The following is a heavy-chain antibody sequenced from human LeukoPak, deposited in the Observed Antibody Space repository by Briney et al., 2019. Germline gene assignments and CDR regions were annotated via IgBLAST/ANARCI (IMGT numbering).Heavy chain of an antibody. D-gene: IGHD4-23*01. J-gene: IGHJ4*02. CDR3: TTDLFPVQLVTPNY. CDR2: ISGSGGAT. V-gene: IGHV3-23*01. Sequence: PGGSLRLSCAASGFTFSSYAMTWVRQAPGKGLEWVSGISGSGGATYSADSVKGRFTISRDNPKNTLYLQMNSLRAEDTAVYYCTTDLFPVQLVTPNYWGQGTLVTVSS. CDR1: GFTFSSYA.